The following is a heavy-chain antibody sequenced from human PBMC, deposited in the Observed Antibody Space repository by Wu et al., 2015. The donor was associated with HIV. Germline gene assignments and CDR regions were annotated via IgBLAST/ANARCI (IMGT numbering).Heavy chain of an antibody. CDR2: MNPRSGNT. V-gene: IGHV1-8*01. CDR3: ARQXAYTSGWYIFDY. Sequence: QVQLVQSGAEVKKPGASVKVSCKASGYTFTSYDINWVRQATGQGLEWMGWMNPRSGNTGYAQKFQGRVTMTRDTSISTANMELSSLRSEDTAVYYCARQXAYTSGWYIFDYWGQGTLVTGLL. J-gene: IGHJ4*02. CDR1: GYTFTSYD. D-gene: IGHD6-19*01.